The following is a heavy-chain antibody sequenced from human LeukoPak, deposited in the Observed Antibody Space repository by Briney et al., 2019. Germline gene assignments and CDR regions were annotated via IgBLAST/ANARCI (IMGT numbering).Heavy chain of an antibody. CDR1: GFTFSSYA. CDR3: ASSGSYGAFDI. V-gene: IGHV3-21*01. D-gene: IGHD1-26*01. J-gene: IGHJ3*02. CDR2: ISSSSSYI. Sequence: GGSLRLSCAASGFTFSSYAMSWVRQAPGKGLEWVSSISSSSSYIYYADSVKGRFTISRDNAKNSLYLQMNSLRAEDTAVYYCASSGSYGAFDIWGQGTTVTVSS.